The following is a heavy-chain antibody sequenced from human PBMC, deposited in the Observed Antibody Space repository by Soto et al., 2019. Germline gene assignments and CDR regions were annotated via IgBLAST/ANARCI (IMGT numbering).Heavy chain of an antibody. V-gene: IGHV3-30*18. CDR2: ISYDGSNK. CDR3: AKNSGPSYDILTGYSDDAFDI. D-gene: IGHD3-9*01. Sequence: QVQLVESGGGVVQPGRSLRLSCAASGFTFSSYGMHWVRQAPGKGLAWVAVISYDGSNKYYADSVKGRFTISRDNSKNTLYLQMNSLRAEDTAVYYCAKNSGPSYDILTGYSDDAFDIWGQGTMVTVSS. J-gene: IGHJ3*02. CDR1: GFTFSSYG.